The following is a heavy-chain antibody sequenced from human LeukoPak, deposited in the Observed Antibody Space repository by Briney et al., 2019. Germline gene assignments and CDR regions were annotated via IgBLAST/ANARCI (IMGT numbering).Heavy chain of an antibody. CDR1: GGSISSYY. D-gene: IGHD2/OR15-2a*01. J-gene: IGHJ4*02. CDR2: ISDIGSI. Sequence: SETLSLTCTVSGGSISSYYWSWIRQPPGKGLEWIAYISDIGSINYNPSLKSRVTISLDTSKNQFSLKLSAVTAADTAVYYCAGHHPRNTVDFWGQGTLVTVSS. V-gene: IGHV4-59*08. CDR3: AGHHPRNTVDF.